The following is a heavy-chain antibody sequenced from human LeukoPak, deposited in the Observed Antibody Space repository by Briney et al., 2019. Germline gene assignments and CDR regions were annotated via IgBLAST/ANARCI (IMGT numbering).Heavy chain of an antibody. J-gene: IGHJ3*02. CDR2: ISGSGGST. CDR1: GFTFSSYA. D-gene: IGHD3-22*01. Sequence: PGGSLRLSCAASGFTFSSYAMNWVRQALGKGLEWVSAISGSGGSTHYADSVKGRFTISRDNSKNTLYLQMNSLRAEDTAVYYCAKGVGNSGYDAFDIWGQGTMVTVSS. CDR3: AKGVGNSGYDAFDI. V-gene: IGHV3-23*01.